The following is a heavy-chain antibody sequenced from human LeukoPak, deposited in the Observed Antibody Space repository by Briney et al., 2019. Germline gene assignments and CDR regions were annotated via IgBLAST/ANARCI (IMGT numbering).Heavy chain of an antibody. Sequence: SETLSLTCAVYGGSFSGYYWSWIRQPPGKGLEWIGEINHSGSTNYNPSLKSRVTISVDTSKNQFSLKLSSVTAADTAVYYCARVGGRTSTYYYDSSGYSPRRPFDYWGQGTLVTVSS. V-gene: IGHV4-34*01. CDR3: ARVGGRTSTYYYDSSGYSPRRPFDY. D-gene: IGHD3-22*01. CDR1: GGSFSGYY. CDR2: INHSGST. J-gene: IGHJ4*02.